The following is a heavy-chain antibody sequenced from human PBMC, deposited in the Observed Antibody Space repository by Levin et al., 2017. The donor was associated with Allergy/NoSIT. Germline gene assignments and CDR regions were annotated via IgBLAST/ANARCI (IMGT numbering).Heavy chain of an antibody. CDR3: ARDPDEIAAAGTLGA. CDR2: ISGFNGNT. CDR1: GYSFTTYG. Sequence: GESLKISCKTYGYSFTTYGISWVRQAPGQGLEWMGWISGFNGNTKYAQKLQGRATMTTDTSTSTAYMELRSLRPDDTAVYYCARDPDEIAAAGTLGAWGQGTMVTVSS. J-gene: IGHJ3*01. D-gene: IGHD6-13*01. V-gene: IGHV1-18*04.